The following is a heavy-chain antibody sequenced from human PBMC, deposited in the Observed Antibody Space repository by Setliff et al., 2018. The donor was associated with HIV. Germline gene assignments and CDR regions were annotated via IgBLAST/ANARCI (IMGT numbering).Heavy chain of an antibody. Sequence: SETLSLTCSVSDGSVSGYSWSWIRQPAGKGLEWIGRIYTSGTTNYNPSLKSRVTMSVDTSKNQFSLRLSSVTAADTGVYYCARTKLVDTAIRYHYDGLDVWGQGTTVTVSS. D-gene: IGHD5-18*01. CDR2: IYTSGTT. CDR1: DGSVSGYS. CDR3: ARTKLVDTAIRYHYDGLDV. V-gene: IGHV4-4*07. J-gene: IGHJ6*02.